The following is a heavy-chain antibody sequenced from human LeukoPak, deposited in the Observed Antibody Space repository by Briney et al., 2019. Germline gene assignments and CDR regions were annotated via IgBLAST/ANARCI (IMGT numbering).Heavy chain of an antibody. D-gene: IGHD2-15*01. Sequence: SETLSLTCAVYGGSFSGYYWSWIRQPPGKGLEWIGRIYSSGSTNYNPSLKSRVTMSVDTSKNQFSLKLSSVTAADTAVYYCARTPSDAFDIWGQGTMVTVSS. CDR2: IYSSGST. CDR3: ARTPSDAFDI. J-gene: IGHJ3*02. CDR1: GGSFSGYY. V-gene: IGHV4-59*10.